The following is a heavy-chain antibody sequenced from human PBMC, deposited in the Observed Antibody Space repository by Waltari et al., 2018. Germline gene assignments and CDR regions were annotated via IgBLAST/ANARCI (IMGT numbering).Heavy chain of an antibody. CDR3: TRSGLRFLEWLDAFDI. Sequence: EVQLVAAGGGLVQQGGSMRRSCAACRCSFSTYWMSWVRKAPGKGLEWVANIKQDGSETYYVGSVKGRFTISRDNAKNSLFLQMNSLRAEDTALYYCTRSGLRFLEWLDAFDIWGQGTMVTVSS. D-gene: IGHD3-3*01. J-gene: IGHJ3*02. V-gene: IGHV3-7*01. CDR2: IKQDGSET. CDR1: RCSFSTYW.